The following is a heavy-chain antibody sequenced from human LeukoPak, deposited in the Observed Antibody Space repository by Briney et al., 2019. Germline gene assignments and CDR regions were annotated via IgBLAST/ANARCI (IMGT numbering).Heavy chain of an antibody. Sequence: SETLSLTCTVSGGSISSYYWSWIRQPPGKGLEWIGYIYYSGSTNYSPSLKSRVTISVDTSKNQFSLKLSSVTAADTAVYYCARDRGSGWIDYWGQGTLVTVSS. V-gene: IGHV4-59*01. D-gene: IGHD6-19*01. CDR2: IYYSGST. CDR3: ARDRGSGWIDY. J-gene: IGHJ4*02. CDR1: GGSISSYY.